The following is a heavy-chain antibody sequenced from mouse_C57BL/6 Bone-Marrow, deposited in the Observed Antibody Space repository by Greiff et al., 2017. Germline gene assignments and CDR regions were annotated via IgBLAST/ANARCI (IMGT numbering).Heavy chain of an antibody. CDR2: IYPGDGDT. Sequence: QVQLQQSGPELVKPGASVKISCKASGYAFSSSWMNWVKQRPGKGLEWIGRIYPGDGDTNYNGKFKGKATLTADKSSSTAYMQLSSLTSEDSAVYFYAHSPFYAMDYWGQGTSVTVSS. J-gene: IGHJ4*01. CDR3: AHSPFYAMDY. V-gene: IGHV1-82*01. D-gene: IGHD2-12*01. CDR1: GYAFSSSW.